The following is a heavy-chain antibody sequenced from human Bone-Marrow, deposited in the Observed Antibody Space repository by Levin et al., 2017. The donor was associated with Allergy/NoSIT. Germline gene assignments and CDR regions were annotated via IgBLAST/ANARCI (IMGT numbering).Heavy chain of an antibody. Sequence: GGSLRLSCAVTGFSFRTHDIYWVRQPTGKGLEWVSAIDTNGATYYPDSMRGRFTVSRDEGKSSLHLKIHSLTAGDTAVYFCARSAEYFYGLDVWGQGTTVTVSS. CDR1: GFSFRTHD. V-gene: IGHV3-13*01. CDR2: IDTNGAT. CDR3: ARSAEYFYGLDV. J-gene: IGHJ6*02.